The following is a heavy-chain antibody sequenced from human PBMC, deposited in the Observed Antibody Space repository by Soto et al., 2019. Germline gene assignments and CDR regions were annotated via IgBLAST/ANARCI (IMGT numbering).Heavy chain of an antibody. CDR3: ARDEDSSSPGRFDL. Sequence: ASVKVSCTASGYTFIDYYVHCVRQAPGQWLWCIGWIHPNSGVTKYEESLQVRFTLTRYTSIRTAYMELSVLRFGDTAVYYCARDEDSSSPGRFDLWGQGVPVTVSS. J-gene: IGHJ5*02. CDR1: GYTFIDYY. V-gene: IGHV1-2*02. CDR2: IHPNSGVT. D-gene: IGHD6-6*01.